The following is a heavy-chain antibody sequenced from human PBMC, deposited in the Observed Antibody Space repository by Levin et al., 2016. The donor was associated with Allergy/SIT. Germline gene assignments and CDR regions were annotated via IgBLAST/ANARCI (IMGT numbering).Heavy chain of an antibody. D-gene: IGHD3-10*01. J-gene: IGHJ4*02. V-gene: IGHV3-15*01. Sequence: GGSLRLSCATSGFSFIDAWMTWVRQGPGKGLEWVGHIKTEFSGATTDYATSVEGRFFITRDDPSRTVHLYMTDLKTEDTGTYYCIIESVLGEGSGGQGALVIVSS. CDR1: GFSFIDAW. CDR3: IIESVLGEGS. CDR2: IKTEFSGATT.